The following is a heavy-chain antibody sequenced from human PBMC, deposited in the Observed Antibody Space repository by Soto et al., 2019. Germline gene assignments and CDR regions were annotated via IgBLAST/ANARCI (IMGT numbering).Heavy chain of an antibody. CDR1: GFTFSSYS. D-gene: IGHD6-13*01. V-gene: IGHV3-21*01. CDR2: ISSSSSYI. Sequence: GGSLRLSCAASGFTFSSYSMNWVRQAPGKGLEWVSSISSSSSYIYYADSVKGRFTISRDNAKNSLYLQMNSLRAEDTAVYYCARVIAAATSDAFDIWGQGTMVTVS. CDR3: ARVIAAATSDAFDI. J-gene: IGHJ3*02.